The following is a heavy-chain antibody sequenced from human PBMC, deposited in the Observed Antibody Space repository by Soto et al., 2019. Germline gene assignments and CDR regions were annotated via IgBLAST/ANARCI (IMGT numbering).Heavy chain of an antibody. CDR3: ARVRALGIAVRPVEY. J-gene: IGHJ4*02. V-gene: IGHV3-30-3*01. Sequence: GWSLRLSCAASGFTFSTYAIHLVRQAPGKGLEWLAFISYDGNNKYYADSVKGRFTISRDNSKNTLYLQMNSLRAEDTAIYYCARVRALGIAVRPVEYWGEGTLVTVS. CDR2: ISYDGNNK. CDR1: GFTFSTYA. D-gene: IGHD3-16*01.